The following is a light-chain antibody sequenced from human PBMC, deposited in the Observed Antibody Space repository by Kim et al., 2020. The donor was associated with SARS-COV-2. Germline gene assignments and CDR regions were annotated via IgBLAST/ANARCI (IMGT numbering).Light chain of an antibody. V-gene: IGLV2-14*03. CDR1: SSDIGAYNY. Sequence: GQSITISCTGTSSDIGAYNYVSWYQQHPGKAPKLIIYDVTYRPSGVSSRFAGSKSYNTASLTSFGLQLEDEADYYCSSYTTSLTRLFGTGTKVTVL. CDR2: DVT. CDR3: SSYTTSLTRL. J-gene: IGLJ1*01.